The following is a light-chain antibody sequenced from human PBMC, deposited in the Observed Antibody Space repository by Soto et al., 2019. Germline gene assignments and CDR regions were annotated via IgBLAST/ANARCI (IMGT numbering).Light chain of an antibody. V-gene: IGKV3-20*01. J-gene: IGKJ1*01. CDR2: GAS. CDR3: QQYGDSRT. CDR1: QSVNNNY. Sequence: EIVLTQSPGTLSLSPGERASLSCRASQSVNNNYLAWYQQKPGQAPRLLIYGASTRATGIPDRFSGSGSGTDFTLTIARLEPEDFAVYCCQQYGDSRTFGQGTKVEIK.